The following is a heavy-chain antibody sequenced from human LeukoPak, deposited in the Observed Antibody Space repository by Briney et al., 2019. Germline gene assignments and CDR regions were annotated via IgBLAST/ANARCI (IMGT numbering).Heavy chain of an antibody. Sequence: GGSLRLSCSASGFSFSDSYMSWFRLSPERGLEWIAYITSSGTTTEYADSVKGRFTISRVNAKNSLYLQMNSLRPEDTAVYYCGRDPDYGDPYWGQGTLVTVSS. CDR2: ITSSGTTT. D-gene: IGHD4/OR15-4a*01. CDR3: GRDPDYGDPY. CDR1: GFSFSDSY. J-gene: IGHJ4*02. V-gene: IGHV3-11*01.